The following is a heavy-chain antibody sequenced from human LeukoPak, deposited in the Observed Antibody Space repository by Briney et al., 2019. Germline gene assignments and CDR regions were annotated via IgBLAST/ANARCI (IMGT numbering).Heavy chain of an antibody. CDR3: ARGGPLRYFDCLMDY. V-gene: IGHV3-33*01. Sequence: GGSLRLSCAASGFTFSSYGMRWVRQAPGKGLEWVAVIWYDGSNKYYADSVKGRFTIPRDNSKNTLYLQMNSLRAEDTAVYYCARGGPLRYFDCLMDYWGQGTLVTVSS. D-gene: IGHD3-9*01. J-gene: IGHJ4*02. CDR1: GFTFSSYG. CDR2: IWYDGSNK.